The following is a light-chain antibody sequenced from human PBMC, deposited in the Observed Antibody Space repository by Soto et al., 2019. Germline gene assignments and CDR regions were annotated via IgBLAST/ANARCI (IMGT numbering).Light chain of an antibody. V-gene: IGKV3-15*01. CDR2: GAS. J-gene: IGKJ5*01. Sequence: EIVMTQSPATLSVSPGERATLSCRASQSVRTNVAWYQQRPGQPPRLLIYGASSRATGIPARFSGSGSGTDFTLTISSLEAEDFAVYYCQQRNNWPPITFGQGTRLEIK. CDR3: QQRNNWPPIT. CDR1: QSVRTN.